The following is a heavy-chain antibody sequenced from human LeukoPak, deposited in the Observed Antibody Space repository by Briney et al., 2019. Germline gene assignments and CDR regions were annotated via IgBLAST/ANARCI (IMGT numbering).Heavy chain of an antibody. CDR3: ATYTHWVAGDV. CDR2: MNQDGSAK. D-gene: IGHD3-16*01. J-gene: IGHJ6*02. V-gene: IGHV3-7*01. CDR1: GFTFSDSW. Sequence: GGSLRLSCAASGFTFSDSWMSWVRQAPGKGLKWVANMNQDGSAKGYVDSVKGRFTITRDNARNSLYLQMSSLRPEDTAVYYCATYTHWVAGDVWGQGTTVTVSS.